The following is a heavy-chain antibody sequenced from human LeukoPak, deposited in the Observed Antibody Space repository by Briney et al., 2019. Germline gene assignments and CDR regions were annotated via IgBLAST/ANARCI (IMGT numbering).Heavy chain of an antibody. V-gene: IGHV4-61*02. D-gene: IGHD3-22*01. J-gene: IGHJ3*02. Sequence: SETLSLTCTVSGGSISSGSYYWSWIRQPAGKGLEWIGRIYTSGSTNYNPSLKSRVTISVDTSKNQFSLKLSSVTAADTAVYYCARGLYYYDSSGYSDDAFDIWGQGTMVTVSS. CDR3: ARGLYYYDSSGYSDDAFDI. CDR1: GGSISSGSYY. CDR2: IYTSGST.